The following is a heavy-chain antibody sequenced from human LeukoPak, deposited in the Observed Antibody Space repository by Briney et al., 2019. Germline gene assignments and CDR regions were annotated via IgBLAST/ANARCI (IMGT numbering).Heavy chain of an antibody. CDR3: AKGRGNTGYQWFYYGMDV. CDR1: GFTFSSYG. D-gene: IGHD3-9*01. J-gene: IGHJ6*02. CDR2: IWYDGSNK. V-gene: IGHV3-33*06. Sequence: ESGRSLRLSCAASGFTFSSYGMHWVRQAPGKGLEWVAVIWYDGSNKYYADSVKGRFTISRDNSKNTLYLQMNSLRAEDTAVYYCAKGRGNTGYQWFYYGMDVWGQGTSLTVSS.